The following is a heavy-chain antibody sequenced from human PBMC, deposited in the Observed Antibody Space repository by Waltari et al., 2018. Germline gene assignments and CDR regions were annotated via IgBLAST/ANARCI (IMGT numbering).Heavy chain of an antibody. J-gene: IGHJ4*02. D-gene: IGHD1-20*01. CDR3: ATPFYNWDDPLHS. CDR2: IRDSGVIT. V-gene: IGHV3-23*01. Sequence: EVHLLESGGGLVQPGGSLRLSCAASGFTFISYAMSWVRQSPGKGLEWVSGIRDSGVITKYADSVKGRFTVSRDNSKNTLYLQLNSLRAEDTAVYYCATPFYNWDDPLHSWGQGTLVTVSS. CDR1: GFTFISYA.